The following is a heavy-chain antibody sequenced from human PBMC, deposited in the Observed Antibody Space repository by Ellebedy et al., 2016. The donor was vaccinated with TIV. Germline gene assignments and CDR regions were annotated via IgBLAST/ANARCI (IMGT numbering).Heavy chain of an antibody. CDR2: IYHSGST. D-gene: IGHD3-10*01. CDR3: ARGWFGSGMGV. CDR1: GYSISSGYH. V-gene: IGHV4-38-2*02. Sequence: SETLSLTCTVSGYSISSGYHWGWIRPPPGKGLEWIGSIYHSGSTYYNPSLKSRVTISVDTSKNQFSLQLNSVTPEDTAVYYCARGWFGSGMGVWGQGTTVTVSS. J-gene: IGHJ6*02.